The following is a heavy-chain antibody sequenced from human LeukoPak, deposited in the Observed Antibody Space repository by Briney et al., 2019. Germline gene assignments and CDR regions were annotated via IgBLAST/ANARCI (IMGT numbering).Heavy chain of an antibody. V-gene: IGHV4-39*07. D-gene: IGHD2-15*01. Sequence: PSETLSLTCTVSGGSISDDSYYWGWIRQPPGKGLEWIGSIYFSGTTYYNASLKSRVTISVDTSKNQFSLKLSSVTAADTAVYYCARVKQYCSGGSCFFLFDYWGQGTLVTVSS. CDR1: GGSISDDSYY. J-gene: IGHJ4*02. CDR3: ARVKQYCSGGSCFFLFDY. CDR2: IYFSGTT.